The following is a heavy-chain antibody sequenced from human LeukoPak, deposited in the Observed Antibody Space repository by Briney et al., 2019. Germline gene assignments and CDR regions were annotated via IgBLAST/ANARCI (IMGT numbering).Heavy chain of an antibody. D-gene: IGHD3-10*01. CDR1: GGSISSGGYS. Sequence: SQTLSLTCAVSGGSISSGGYSWSWIRQPPGKGLEWIGYIYHSGSTYYNPSLKSRVTISVDRSKNQFSLKLSSVTAADTAVYYCARARSPQSRYCYGSGGDSLPPSDAFDIWGQGTMVTVSS. CDR3: ARARSPQSRYCYGSGGDSLPPSDAFDI. V-gene: IGHV4-30-2*01. CDR2: IYHSGST. J-gene: IGHJ3*02.